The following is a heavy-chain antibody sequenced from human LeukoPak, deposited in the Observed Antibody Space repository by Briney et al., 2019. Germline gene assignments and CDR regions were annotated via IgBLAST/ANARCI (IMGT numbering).Heavy chain of an antibody. CDR1: WYTFTVYY. J-gene: IGHJ4*02. CDR3: GRDPDGSGWYYYFDY. D-gene: IGHD6-19*01. CDR2: INPNSGGT. Sequence: ASLKVSCKASWYTFTVYYIHLGRQAPGQGLEWIGWINPNSGGTNYAQKFQGSVTMTRDTSISTAYMELSRLKSDDTAVYYCGRDPDGSGWYYYFDYWGKGTLVTVSS. V-gene: IGHV1-2*02.